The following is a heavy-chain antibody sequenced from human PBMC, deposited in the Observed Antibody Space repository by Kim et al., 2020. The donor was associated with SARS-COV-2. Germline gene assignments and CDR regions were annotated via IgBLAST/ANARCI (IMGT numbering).Heavy chain of an antibody. V-gene: IGHV3-21*01. D-gene: IGHD6-13*01. J-gene: IGHJ6*02. CDR3: ARDTVQIAAAATPGGVWDYYYGMDV. CDR1: GFTFSSYS. CDR2: ISSSSSYI. Sequence: GGSLRLSCAASGFTFSSYSMNWVRQAPGKGLEWVSSISSSSSYIYYADSVKGRFTISRDNAKNSLYLQMNSLRAEDTAVYYCARDTVQIAAAATPGGVWDYYYGMDVWGQGTTVTVSS.